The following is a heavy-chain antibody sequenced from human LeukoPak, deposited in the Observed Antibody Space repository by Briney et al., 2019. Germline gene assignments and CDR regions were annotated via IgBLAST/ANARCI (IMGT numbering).Heavy chain of an antibody. CDR2: ISGYNGNT. D-gene: IGHD1-14*01. V-gene: IGHV1-18*01. Sequence: ASVKVSCKASGYSFSNYSISWVRQAPGEGLESMGWISGYNGNTNYAQKFQGRVTMTTDTSTNTAYMELRNLTSDDTAVYYCARDSNLFQYWGQGTLVLVSS. J-gene: IGHJ4*02. CDR1: GYSFSNYS. CDR3: ARDSNLFQY.